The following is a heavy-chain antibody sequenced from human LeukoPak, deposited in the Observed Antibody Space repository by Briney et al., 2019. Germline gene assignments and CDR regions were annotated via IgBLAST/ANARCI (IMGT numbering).Heavy chain of an antibody. CDR1: GYTFNIYG. V-gene: IGHV1-18*01. CDR2: ISAYNGDT. J-gene: IGHJ4*02. Sequence: ASVKVSCKASGYTFNIYGISWVRQAPGKGLEWMGWISAYNGDTNYAQKLQGRVTLTTDTSTSTAYMELRSLTSDDAAVYYCGRSSSGWSVDYWGQGALVTVSS. CDR3: GRSSSGWSVDY. D-gene: IGHD6-19*01.